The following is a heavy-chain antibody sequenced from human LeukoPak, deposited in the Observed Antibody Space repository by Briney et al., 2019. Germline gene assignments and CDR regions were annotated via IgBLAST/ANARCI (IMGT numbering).Heavy chain of an antibody. CDR2: IYPGDSDT. D-gene: IGHD2-2*01. J-gene: IGHJ5*02. CDR1: GYIFTSYW. CDR3: ARHQGASCSSTSCYFNWFDP. V-gene: IGHV5-51*01. Sequence: GESLKISCKGSGYIFTSYWIGWVRQMPGKGLEWMGVIYPGDSDTRYSPSFKGQVTISADKSISTAYLQWSSLKASDTAMYYCARHQGASCSSTSCYFNWFDPWGQGTLVTVSS.